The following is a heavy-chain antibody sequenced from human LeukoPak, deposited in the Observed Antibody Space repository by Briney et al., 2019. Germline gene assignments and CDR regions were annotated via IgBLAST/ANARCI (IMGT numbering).Heavy chain of an antibody. Sequence: GGSLRLSCAASGFTFDDYAMHWVRHAPGKGLEWVSLISWDGGSTYYADSVKGRFTISRDNSKNSLYPQMNSLRAEDTALYYCAKGGFYGTNPIDYWGQGTLVTVSS. CDR2: ISWDGGST. CDR1: GFTFDDYA. D-gene: IGHD1/OR15-1a*01. J-gene: IGHJ4*02. CDR3: AKGGFYGTNPIDY. V-gene: IGHV3-43D*03.